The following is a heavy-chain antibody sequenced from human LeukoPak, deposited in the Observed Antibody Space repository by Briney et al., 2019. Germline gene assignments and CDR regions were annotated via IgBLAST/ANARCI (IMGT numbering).Heavy chain of an antibody. J-gene: IGHJ4*02. D-gene: IGHD6-13*01. V-gene: IGHV4-39*01. Sequence: SETLSLTCTVSGGSITSSSYYWGWIRQPPGKGLEWIGSIFYSGSTYYNPSLKSRVTISVDTSKTQFSLKLSSVTAADTAVYYCAKQQLVRCFDYWGQRTHVTVSS. CDR2: IFYSGST. CDR3: AKQQLVRCFDY. CDR1: GGSITSSSYY.